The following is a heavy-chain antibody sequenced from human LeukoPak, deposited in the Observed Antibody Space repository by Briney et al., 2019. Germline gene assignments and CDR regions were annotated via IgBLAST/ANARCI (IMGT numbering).Heavy chain of an antibody. Sequence: ASVKVSCKASGYTFTSYYMHWVRQAPGQGLEWMAIINPSGGSTNYAQKFQGRVTMTRNTSISTAYMELSSLRSEDTAVYYCARVDFDWLSRSYYFDYWGQGTLVTVSS. V-gene: IGHV1-46*01. CDR2: INPSGGST. CDR1: GYTFTSYY. D-gene: IGHD3-9*01. CDR3: ARVDFDWLSRSYYFDY. J-gene: IGHJ4*02.